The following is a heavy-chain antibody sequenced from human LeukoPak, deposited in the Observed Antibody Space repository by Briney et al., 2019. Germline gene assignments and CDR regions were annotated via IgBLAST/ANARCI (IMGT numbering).Heavy chain of an antibody. V-gene: IGHV4-4*07. CDR3: AREGSATARPFVSNDY. CDR1: GGSISSYY. J-gene: IGHJ4*02. D-gene: IGHD6-6*01. CDR2: IHTSGNT. Sequence: SETLSLTCTVSGGSISSYYWSWIRQPAGKGLEWIGRIHTSGNTDYNPSLKSRVTISVDTSKNQFSLKVRSVTAADTAVYYCAREGSATARPFVSNDYWGQGTLVTVSS.